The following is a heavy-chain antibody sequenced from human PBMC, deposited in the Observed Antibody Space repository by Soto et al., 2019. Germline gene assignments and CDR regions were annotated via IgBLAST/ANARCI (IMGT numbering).Heavy chain of an antibody. D-gene: IGHD1-7*01. CDR1: GYTFTGYY. V-gene: IGHV1-2*02. CDR3: AREGTTVYRNYYYYYGMDV. Sequence: ASVKVSCKASGYTFTGYYMHWVRQAPGQGLEWMGWINPNSGGTNYAQKFQGRVTMTRDTSISTAYMELSRLRSDDTAVYYCAREGTTVYRNYYYYYGMDVWGQGTTVTVSS. J-gene: IGHJ6*02. CDR2: INPNSGGT.